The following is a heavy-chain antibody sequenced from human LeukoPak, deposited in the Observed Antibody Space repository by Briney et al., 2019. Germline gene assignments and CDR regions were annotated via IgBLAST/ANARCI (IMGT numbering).Heavy chain of an antibody. CDR1: GYTFTSYG. Sequence: ASVKVSCKASGYTFTSYGISWVRQAPGQGLEWMGWISAYNGNTNYAQKLQGRVTMTTDTSTSTAYMELRSLRSDDTAVYYCARDPYYYDSSGYYDWGQGTLATVSS. D-gene: IGHD3-22*01. J-gene: IGHJ4*02. V-gene: IGHV1-18*01. CDR2: ISAYNGNT. CDR3: ARDPYYYDSSGYYD.